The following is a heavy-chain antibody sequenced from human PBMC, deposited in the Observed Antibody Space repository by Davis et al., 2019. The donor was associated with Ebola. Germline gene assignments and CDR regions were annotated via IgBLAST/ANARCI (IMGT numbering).Heavy chain of an antibody. CDR1: GFTFSSYG. V-gene: IGHV3-30*03. J-gene: IGHJ4*02. D-gene: IGHD3-10*01. Sequence: GESLKISCAASGFTFSSYGMHWVRQAPGKGLEWVAVISYDGSNKYYADSVKGRFTISRDNSKNTLHLQMNSLRAEDTAVYYCARVVLPRRWFGELLLPVPQSLGTIDYWGQGTLVTVSS. CDR3: ARVVLPRRWFGELLLPVPQSLGTIDY. CDR2: ISYDGSNK.